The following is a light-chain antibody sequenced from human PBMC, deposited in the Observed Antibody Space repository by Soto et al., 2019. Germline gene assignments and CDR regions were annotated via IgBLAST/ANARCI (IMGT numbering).Light chain of an antibody. CDR2: EGS. Sequence: QSVLTQPASVSGSPGQSITISCTGTSSDVGRYNLVSWYQQHPGKAPKLMIYEGSERPSGVSNRFSGSKSGNTASLTISGLQAEDEADYYCCSYAGSSTFYVFGTGTKVTVL. J-gene: IGLJ1*01. CDR1: SSDVGRYNL. CDR3: CSYAGSSTFYV. V-gene: IGLV2-23*01.